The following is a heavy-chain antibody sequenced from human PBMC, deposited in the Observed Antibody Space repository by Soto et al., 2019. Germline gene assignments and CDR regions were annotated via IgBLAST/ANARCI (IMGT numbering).Heavy chain of an antibody. D-gene: IGHD6-19*01. CDR2: IYWDDDK. Sequence: SGPTLVNPTQTLTLTCTFSGFSLSTSGVGVGWIRQPPGKAPEWLAIIYWDDDKRYSPFLKSGLTITKDTSKNQVVLTMTNMDPVDTATYYCAHRSSGWSHWGQGTLVTVSS. CDR3: AHRSSGWSH. V-gene: IGHV2-5*02. CDR1: GFSLSTSGVG. J-gene: IGHJ4*02.